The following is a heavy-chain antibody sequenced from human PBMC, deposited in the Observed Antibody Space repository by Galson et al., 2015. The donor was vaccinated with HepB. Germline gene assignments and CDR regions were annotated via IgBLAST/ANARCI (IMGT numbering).Heavy chain of an antibody. V-gene: IGHV1-46*01. Sequence: SVKVSCKASGYTLTNYHFHWVRQAPGQGPEWMGKIFAGDGSTRYAERFQGRVTLTRDSSTSTIYMEVSSLRSDDTAVYYRARETPDTYYFDYWGQGTLVTVSS. CDR1: GYTLTNYH. J-gene: IGHJ4*02. CDR2: IFAGDGST. D-gene: IGHD2-15*01. CDR3: ARETPDTYYFDY.